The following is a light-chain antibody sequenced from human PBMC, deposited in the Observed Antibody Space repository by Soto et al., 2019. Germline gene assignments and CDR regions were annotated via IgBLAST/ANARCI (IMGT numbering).Light chain of an antibody. Sequence: EIVMTQSPATLPVSPGERATLSCRASESISSHLAWYQQKPGQAPRLLIYEASTRATGISARFSGSGSRTEFTLTISSLQSEDFAVYYCQQYYYWWTFGQGTRVEIK. J-gene: IGKJ1*01. V-gene: IGKV3-15*01. CDR1: ESISSH. CDR3: QQYYYWWT. CDR2: EAS.